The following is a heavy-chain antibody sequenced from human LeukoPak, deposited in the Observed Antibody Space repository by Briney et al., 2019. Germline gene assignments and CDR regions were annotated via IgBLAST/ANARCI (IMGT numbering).Heavy chain of an antibody. CDR2: IYYSGST. V-gene: IGHV4-59*01. CDR3: ARGVVTAEDAFDI. D-gene: IGHD2-21*02. J-gene: IGHJ3*02. CDR1: GGSLSSYY. Sequence: SETLSLTCTVSGGSLSSYYWSWIRQPPGKGLEGIGYIYYSGSTNYNPSLKSRVTISVDTSKNQFSLKLSSVTAADTAVYYCARGVVTAEDAFDIWGQGTMVTVSS.